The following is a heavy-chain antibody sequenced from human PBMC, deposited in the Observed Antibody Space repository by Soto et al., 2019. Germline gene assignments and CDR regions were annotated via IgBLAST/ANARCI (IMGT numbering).Heavy chain of an antibody. CDR2: VYSSGST. CDR3: ARSTWNYYNY. Sequence: SETLSLTCTVSGGSMTTYYWSWIRQPPGKGLEWIGYVYSSGSTDYNPSLKSRVTISVDTSNNQFSLKLGSVTTADTAVYYCARSTWNYYNYWGQGTLVTVS. J-gene: IGHJ4*02. CDR1: GGSMTTYY. V-gene: IGHV4-59*01. D-gene: IGHD1-7*01.